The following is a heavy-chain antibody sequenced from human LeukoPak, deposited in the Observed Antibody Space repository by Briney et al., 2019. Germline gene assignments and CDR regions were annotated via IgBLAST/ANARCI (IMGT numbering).Heavy chain of an antibody. Sequence: GGSLRLSCAASGFTFDDYGMSWVRQAPGKGLEWVSGINWNGGSTGYADSVKGRFTISRDNAKHSLYLQMNSLRAEDTALYYCARVGGQQQLVAYYFDYWGQGTLVTVSS. CDR1: GFTFDDYG. J-gene: IGHJ4*02. D-gene: IGHD6-13*01. CDR3: ARVGGQQQLVAYYFDY. CDR2: INWNGGST. V-gene: IGHV3-20*04.